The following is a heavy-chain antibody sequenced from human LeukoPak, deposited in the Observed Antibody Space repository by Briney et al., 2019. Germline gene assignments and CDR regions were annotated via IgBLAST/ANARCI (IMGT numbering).Heavy chain of an antibody. D-gene: IGHD2-15*01. CDR3: ARAYCSGDTCYSATD. J-gene: IGHJ4*02. V-gene: IGHV3-30*04. CDR1: GFTFSSYA. Sequence: GGSLRLSCPSSGFTFSSYAMHWVRQAPGKGMDWVAFISYDGSNKYYADSVKGRFTLSRDNSKNTLYLQVNSLRAGDTAVYYCARAYCSGDTCYSATDWGQGTLVTVSS. CDR2: ISYDGSNK.